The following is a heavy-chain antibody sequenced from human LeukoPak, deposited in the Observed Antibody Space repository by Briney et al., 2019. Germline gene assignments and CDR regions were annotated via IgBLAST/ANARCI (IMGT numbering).Heavy chain of an antibody. Sequence: ASVKVSCKASGYTFTSYDINWVRQATGQGLEWMGWMNPNSGNTGYAQKFQGRVTITRNTSISTAYMELSSLRSEDTAVYYCARDSNLYTMVRGVTIGWFDPWGQGTLVTVSS. D-gene: IGHD3-10*01. CDR2: MNPNSGNT. V-gene: IGHV1-8*03. CDR1: GYTFTSYD. CDR3: ARDSNLYTMVRGVTIGWFDP. J-gene: IGHJ5*02.